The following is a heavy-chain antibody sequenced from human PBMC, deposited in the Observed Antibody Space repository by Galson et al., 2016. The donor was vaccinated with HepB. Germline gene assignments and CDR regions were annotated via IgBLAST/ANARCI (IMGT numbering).Heavy chain of an antibody. Sequence: ETLSLTCIVSGGSISSSTYYWGWIRQPPGRGLDWIGSIYYSGTTYYNPSLTSRVTISVDKSKNQVSLKLSSVIAADTAVYYCARGFGGGGLGYWGQGTLVTVSS. CDR1: GGSISSSTYY. J-gene: IGHJ4*02. CDR2: IYYSGTT. V-gene: IGHV4-39*07. CDR3: ARGFGGGGLGY. D-gene: IGHD3-16*01.